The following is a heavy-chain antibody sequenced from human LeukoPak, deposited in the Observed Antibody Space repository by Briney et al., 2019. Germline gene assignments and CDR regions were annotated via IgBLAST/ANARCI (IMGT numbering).Heavy chain of an antibody. CDR1: GGSFSGYY. V-gene: IGHV4-34*01. D-gene: IGHD3-22*01. CDR2: INHSGST. Sequence: SETLSLTCAVYGGSFSGYYWSWIRQPPGKGLEWIGEINHSGSTNYNPSLKSRVTISVDTSKNQFSLKLSSVTAADTAVYYCARVYYDSSGYLYYFDYWGQGTLVTVSS. CDR3: ARVYYDSSGYLYYFDY. J-gene: IGHJ4*02.